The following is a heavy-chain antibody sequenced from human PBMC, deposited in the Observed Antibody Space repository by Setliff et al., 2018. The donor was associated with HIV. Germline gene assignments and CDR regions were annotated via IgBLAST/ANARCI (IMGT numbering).Heavy chain of an antibody. CDR2: ISGSGGST. V-gene: IGHV3-23*01. CDR3: ARDPGSSSFDY. CDR1: GVTFSIYS. J-gene: IGHJ4*02. Sequence: GGSLRLSCVVSGVTFSIYSMAWVRQAPGKGLEWVSGISGSGGSTYYADSVKGRFTISRDNAKNTLYLQMNSLRAEDTAAYYCARDPGSSSFDYWGQGTPVTVSS. D-gene: IGHD6-19*01.